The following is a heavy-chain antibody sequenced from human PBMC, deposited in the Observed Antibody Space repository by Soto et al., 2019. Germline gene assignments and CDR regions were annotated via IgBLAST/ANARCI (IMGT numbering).Heavy chain of an antibody. V-gene: IGHV1-69*13. Sequence: SVKVSCKASGGTFSSYAISWVRQAPGQGLEWMGGIIPIFGTANYAQKFQGRVTITADESTSTAYMELSSLRSEDTAVYYCARAPYYYDSSGYYYEARLDYWGQ. D-gene: IGHD3-22*01. CDR1: GGTFSSYA. J-gene: IGHJ4*01. CDR2: IIPIFGTA. CDR3: ARAPYYYDSSGYYYEARLDY.